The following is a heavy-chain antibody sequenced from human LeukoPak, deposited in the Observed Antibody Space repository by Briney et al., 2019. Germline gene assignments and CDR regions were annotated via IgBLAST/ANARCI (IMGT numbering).Heavy chain of an antibody. J-gene: IGHJ3*02. Sequence: SQTLSLTCTVSGGSISSGEYYWSWIRQPPGKGPEWIGYIYYSGSTYYNPSLKSRVTISVDTSKNQFSLKLSSVTASDTAVYYCARDRDGYNFRAFDIWGQGTMVTVSS. CDR1: GGSISSGEYY. V-gene: IGHV4-30-4*08. CDR2: IYYSGST. D-gene: IGHD5-24*01. CDR3: ARDRDGYNFRAFDI.